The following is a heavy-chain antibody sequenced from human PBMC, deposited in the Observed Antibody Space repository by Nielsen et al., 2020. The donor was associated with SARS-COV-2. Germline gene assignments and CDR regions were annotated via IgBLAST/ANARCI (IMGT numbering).Heavy chain of an antibody. J-gene: IGHJ6*02. D-gene: IGHD4-23*01. Sequence: WIRQPPGKGLEWVSAISGSGGSTYYADSVKGRFTISRDNSKNTLYLQMNSLRAEDTAVYYCARDHIGIGYGGNSYYYYGMDVWGQGTTVTVS. V-gene: IGHV3-23*01. CDR3: ARDHIGIGYGGNSYYYYGMDV. CDR2: ISGSGGST.